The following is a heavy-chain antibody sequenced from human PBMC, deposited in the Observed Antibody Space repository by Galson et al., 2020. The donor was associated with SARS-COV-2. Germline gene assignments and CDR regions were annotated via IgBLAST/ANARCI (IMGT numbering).Heavy chain of an antibody. CDR2: IKKDGSGK. Sequence: GGSLRLSCVGSAFTFSSYSMNWVRQAPGKGLEWVANIKKDGSGKFYAGSVEGRFTISRDNAKNSLFLQMNSLRVEDTAVYYCARVPLDRLGSGDPGWGGYFDYWGQGTLVTVSS. CDR3: ARVPLDRLGSGDPGWGGYFDY. J-gene: IGHJ4*02. CDR1: AFTFSSYS. D-gene: IGHD6-19*01. V-gene: IGHV3-7*05.